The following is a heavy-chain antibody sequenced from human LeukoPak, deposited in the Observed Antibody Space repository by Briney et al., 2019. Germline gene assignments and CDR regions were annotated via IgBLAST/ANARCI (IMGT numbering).Heavy chain of an antibody. J-gene: IGHJ5*02. D-gene: IGHD6-19*01. CDR2: INPNSGGT. CDR1: GYTFTGYY. Sequence: ASVKVSCKASGYTFTGYYMHWVRQAPGQGLEWMGRINPNSGGTNYAQKFQGRVTMTRDTSISTAYMELSRLRSDDTAVYYCARNEWLVPNWFDPWGQGTLVTVSS. CDR3: ARNEWLVPNWFDP. V-gene: IGHV1-2*06.